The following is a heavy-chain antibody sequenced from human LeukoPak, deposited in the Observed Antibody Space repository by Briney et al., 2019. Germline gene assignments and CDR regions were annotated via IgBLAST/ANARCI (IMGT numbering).Heavy chain of an antibody. J-gene: IGHJ4*02. D-gene: IGHD1-7*01. Sequence: ASVKVSCKASEYTFTAYYMHWVRQATGQGLEWMGWINPNSGGTNYAQKFQGRVTMTRDTSISTVYMELSRLRSDDTAVYYCARGVGTTAQDFDYWGQGTMVTVSS. CDR3: ARGVGTTAQDFDY. CDR1: EYTFTAYY. CDR2: INPNSGGT. V-gene: IGHV1-2*02.